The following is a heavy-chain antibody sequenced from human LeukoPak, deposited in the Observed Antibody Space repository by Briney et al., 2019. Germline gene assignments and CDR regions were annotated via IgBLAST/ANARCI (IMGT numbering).Heavy chain of an antibody. D-gene: IGHD4/OR15-4a*01. CDR3: ARRAGAYSHPYDY. CDR2: ISLDSDKI. CDR1: GFTFDESA. V-gene: IGHV3-9*01. Sequence: LRLSCAASGFTFDESAMHWVRQAPGRGLEWVSGISLDSDKIGYADSVKGRFTISRDNAKNSLYLQMNSLRAEDTAVYYCARRAGAYSHPYDYWGQGTLVTVSS. J-gene: IGHJ4*02.